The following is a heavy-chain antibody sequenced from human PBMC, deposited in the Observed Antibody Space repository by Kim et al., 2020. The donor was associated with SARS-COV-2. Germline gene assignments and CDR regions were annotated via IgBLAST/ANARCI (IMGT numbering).Heavy chain of an antibody. CDR3: ARGRPMDV. Sequence: ASVKVSCKASGYTFTSVYMNWVRQAPGQGREWMGIINPSDGTTSYPQKFQGRVTMTRDTSTSTVYMELSSLRSKDTAMYYCARGRPMDVWGKGTTVTVSS. CDR2: INPSDGTT. J-gene: IGHJ6*03. CDR1: GYTFTSVY. V-gene: IGHV1-46*01.